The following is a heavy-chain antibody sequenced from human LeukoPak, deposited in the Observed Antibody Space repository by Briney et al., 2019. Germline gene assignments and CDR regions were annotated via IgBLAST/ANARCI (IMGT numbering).Heavy chain of an antibody. V-gene: IGHV3-11*06. J-gene: IGHJ4*02. CDR1: GWTFIDYY. CDR3: ARERWQWGY. CDR2: INSSSSYT. D-gene: IGHD6-19*01. Sequence: GWSLTLTCAGCGWTFIDYYMSWIRQPPGKGREWVSYINSSSSYTNNADSVKGRFTNSRDNAKNSLYLQMNSRRAEDTAVYDCARERWQWGYWGQRTLVTVSS.